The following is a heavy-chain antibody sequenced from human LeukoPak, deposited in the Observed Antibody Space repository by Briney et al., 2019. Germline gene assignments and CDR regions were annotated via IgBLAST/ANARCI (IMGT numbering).Heavy chain of an antibody. J-gene: IGHJ4*02. CDR1: GFTFSSYA. V-gene: IGHV3-23*01. Sequence: PGGSLRLSCAASGFTFSSYAMSWVRQAPGKGLEWVSAISGSGGSTYYADSVKGRFTISRDNSKNTLYLQMNSLRAEDTAVYYCAPDPQYYYDSSGYYWGQGTLVTVSS. D-gene: IGHD3-22*01. CDR3: APDPQYYYDSSGYY. CDR2: ISGSGGST.